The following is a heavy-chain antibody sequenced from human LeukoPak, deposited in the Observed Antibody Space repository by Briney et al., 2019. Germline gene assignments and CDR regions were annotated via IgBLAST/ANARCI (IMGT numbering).Heavy chain of an antibody. CDR2: IYYSGST. Sequence: SETLSLTCTVSGGSISSSSYYWGWIRQPPGKGLEWNGSIYYSGSTYYNPYLKSRVTISVDTSKNPFSLKLSSVTAADTAVYYCARIFVYCSGDSCDWGWFDHWGQGTLVTVSS. D-gene: IGHD2-15*01. CDR3: ARIFVYCSGDSCDWGWFDH. CDR1: GGSISSSSYY. J-gene: IGHJ5*02. V-gene: IGHV4-39*07.